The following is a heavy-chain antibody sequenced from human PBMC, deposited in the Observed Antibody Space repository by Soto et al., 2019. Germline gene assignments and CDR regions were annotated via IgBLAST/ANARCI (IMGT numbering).Heavy chain of an antibody. CDR1: GFTFSSYA. Sequence: GGSLRLSCAASGFTFSSYAMSWVRQAPGKGLEWVSAISGSGGSTYYADSVKGRFTISRDNSKNTLYLQMNSLRAEDTAVYYCAKDASGASDYDFWSGYYSLAANDYWGQGTLVTVSS. J-gene: IGHJ4*02. CDR2: ISGSGGST. CDR3: AKDASGASDYDFWSGYYSLAANDY. V-gene: IGHV3-23*01. D-gene: IGHD3-3*01.